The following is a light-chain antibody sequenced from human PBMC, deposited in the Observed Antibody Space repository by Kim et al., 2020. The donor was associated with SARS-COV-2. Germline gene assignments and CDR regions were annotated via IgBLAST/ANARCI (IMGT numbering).Light chain of an antibody. Sequence: LCPGERATLSCRASQSVSSSYLAWYQQKPGKAPRLLIYGASSRATGIPDRFSGSGSGTDFTLTISRLEPEDFAVYYCQQYGSSSYTFGQGTKLEI. CDR3: QQYGSSSYT. V-gene: IGKV3-20*01. CDR2: GAS. CDR1: QSVSSSY. J-gene: IGKJ2*01.